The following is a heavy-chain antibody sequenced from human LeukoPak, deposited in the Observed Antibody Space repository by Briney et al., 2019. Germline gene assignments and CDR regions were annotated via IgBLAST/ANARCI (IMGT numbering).Heavy chain of an antibody. V-gene: IGHV3-23*01. Sequence: GGSLRLSCVVSGFTVSSNYMSWVRQAPGKGLEWVSAISNTGGSTYYAVSVKGRFTISRDKSKNTLSLQMNSLRAEDTAVYYCAQQVGYCSSGSCYFTYWGQGTLVTVSS. D-gene: IGHD2-15*01. J-gene: IGHJ1*01. CDR2: ISNTGGST. CDR1: GFTVSSNY. CDR3: AQQVGYCSSGSCYFTY.